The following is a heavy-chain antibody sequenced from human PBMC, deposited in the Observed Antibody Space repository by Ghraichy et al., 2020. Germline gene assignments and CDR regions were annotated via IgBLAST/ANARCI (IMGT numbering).Heavy chain of an antibody. J-gene: IGHJ6*02. D-gene: IGHD3-10*01. Sequence: GGSLRLSCAASGFTFSSYAMSWVRQAPGKGLEWVSAISGSGGSTYYADSVKGRFTISRDNSKNTLYLQMNSLRAEDTAVYYCATTMVRGVIMNPHYYYYYGMDVWGQGTTVTVSS. CDR1: GFTFSSYA. CDR3: ATTMVRGVIMNPHYYYYYGMDV. V-gene: IGHV3-23*01. CDR2: ISGSGGST.